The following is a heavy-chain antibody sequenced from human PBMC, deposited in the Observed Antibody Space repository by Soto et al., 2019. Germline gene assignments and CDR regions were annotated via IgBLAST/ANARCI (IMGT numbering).Heavy chain of an antibody. CDR3: VRQDGDNWFDS. V-gene: IGHV4-39*01. Sequence: QLQLQESGPGLVKPSESLFLMCTVSGVSLNNGAYYWGWVRQPPGMELEWIGSIYYIWTTYYNQSLKSRVTISVDTYNNQFSLTRTSVTAADTVMYYCVRQDGDNWFDSWGQGALVTFSS. J-gene: IGHJ5*01. D-gene: IGHD4-17*01. CDR2: IYYIWTT. CDR1: GVSLNNGAYY.